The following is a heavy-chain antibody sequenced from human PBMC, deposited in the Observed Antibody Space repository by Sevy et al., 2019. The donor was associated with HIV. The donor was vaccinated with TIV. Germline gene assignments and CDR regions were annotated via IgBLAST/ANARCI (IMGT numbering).Heavy chain of an antibody. CDR3: TTGHQELGM. D-gene: IGHD6-13*01. J-gene: IGHJ4*02. CDR1: GFPFSSHW. CDR2: IKQDGSEM. V-gene: IGHV3-7*01. Sequence: GGSLRLSCAASGFPFSSHWMTWVRQAPGKGLDWVASIKQDGSEMYYVDSVKGRFTISRDNAKNSVYLQMNSLRVEDTAMYYCTTGHQELGMRGQGTLVTVSS.